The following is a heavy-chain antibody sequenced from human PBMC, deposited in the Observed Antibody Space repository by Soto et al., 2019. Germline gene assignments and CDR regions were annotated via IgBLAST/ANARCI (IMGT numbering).Heavy chain of an antibody. D-gene: IGHD6-13*01. J-gene: IGHJ6*03. CDR3: ARLFWPERTAALRRYYYYYMDV. CDR1: GGRFAGFG. CDR2: IYPGDSDT. V-gene: IGHV5-51*01. Sequence: GESLRAWWRGAGGRFAGFGGGWVRQLPGKGLEWMGIIYPGDSDTRYSPPFQGQVTISADKSISTAYLQWSSLKASDTAMYYCARLFWPERTAALRRYYYYYMDVWGKGTTVTVSS.